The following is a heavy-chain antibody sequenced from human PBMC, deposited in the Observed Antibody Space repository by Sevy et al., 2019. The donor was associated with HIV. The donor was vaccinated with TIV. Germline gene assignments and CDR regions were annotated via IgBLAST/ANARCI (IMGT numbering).Heavy chain of an antibody. J-gene: IGHJ3*02. Sequence: GSLRLSCSASGFTFSSYAMHWVRQAPGKGLEYVSAISSNGGSTYYADSVKGRFTISRDNSKNTLYLQMSSLRAEDTAVYYCVNARSNMIVSPGAFDIWGQGTMVTVSS. CDR1: GFTFSSYA. CDR2: ISSNGGST. V-gene: IGHV3-64D*06. D-gene: IGHD3-22*01. CDR3: VNARSNMIVSPGAFDI.